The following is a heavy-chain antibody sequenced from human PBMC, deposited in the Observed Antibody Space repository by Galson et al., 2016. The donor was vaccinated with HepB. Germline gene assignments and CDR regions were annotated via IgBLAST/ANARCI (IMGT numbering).Heavy chain of an antibody. Sequence: SVKVSCKASGGTFRNYAFSWVRQAPGQGLEWMGGIIPIFGTTNYAQKLQGRVTITADGSTTTAYMELSGLRSGDTAVYYCTAGGAGDYYYYAMDVWGQGTTVTVSS. CDR2: IIPIFGTT. CDR1: GGTFRNYA. CDR3: TAGGAGDYYYYAMDV. D-gene: IGHD3-16*01. V-gene: IGHV1-69*13. J-gene: IGHJ6*02.